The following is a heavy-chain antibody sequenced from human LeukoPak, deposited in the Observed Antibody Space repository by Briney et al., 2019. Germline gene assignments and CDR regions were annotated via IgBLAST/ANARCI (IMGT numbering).Heavy chain of an antibody. V-gene: IGHV4-59*01. CDR1: GGSISSYY. D-gene: IGHD3-3*01. CDR3: ASLWSGYYAPWDV. Sequence: SETLSLTCTVSGGSISSYYWSWIRQPPGKGLEWIGYIYYSGSTNYNPSLKSRVTISVDTSKDQFSLKLSSVTAADTAVYYCASLWSGYYAPWDVWGQGTTVTVSS. J-gene: IGHJ6*02. CDR2: IYYSGST.